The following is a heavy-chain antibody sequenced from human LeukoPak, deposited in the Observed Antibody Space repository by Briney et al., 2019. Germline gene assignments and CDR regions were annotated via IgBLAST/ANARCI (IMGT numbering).Heavy chain of an antibody. J-gene: IGHJ4*02. CDR2: INAGNGNT. Sequence: GASVKVSCKASGYTFTSYTMHWVRQAPGQRLEWMGWINAGNGNTKYSQEFQGRVTITRDTSANTAYMELSSLRSEDMAVYYCARGLVYYYDNNGYGLRAFDYWGQGTLVTVSS. CDR3: ARGLVYYYDNNGYGLRAFDY. V-gene: IGHV1-3*03. CDR1: GYTFTSYT. D-gene: IGHD3-22*01.